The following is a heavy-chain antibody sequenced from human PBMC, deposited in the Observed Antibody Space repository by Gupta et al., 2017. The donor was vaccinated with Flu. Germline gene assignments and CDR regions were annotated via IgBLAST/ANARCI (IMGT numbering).Heavy chain of an antibody. CDR2: ISSSGVL. V-gene: IGHV3-48*03. CDR3: ARGHWDS. Sequence: EVQLVVSGGGLVQPGGSVRPSCAASGFTFSDHDVSWVRQAPGKALEWVSFISSSGVLYYTDSVKGRFTISRDNAKNSVYLQMDSLRAEDTAFYYCARGHWDSWGQGTLVTVSS. J-gene: IGHJ4*02. CDR1: GFTFSDHD.